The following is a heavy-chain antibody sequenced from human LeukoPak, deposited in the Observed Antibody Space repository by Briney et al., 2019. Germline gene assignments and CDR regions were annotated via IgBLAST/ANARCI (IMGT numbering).Heavy chain of an antibody. CDR1: GFTFTSYA. Sequence: PGGSLRLSCAASGFTFTSYAMHWVRQAPGKGLEWVAVISYDGGNEYYADSVKGRFTISRDNSKNTLFLQMNSLRAEDTAVYSCARDRSYDSSGFYYLLRVDGLDNWGQGTLVTVSS. V-gene: IGHV3-30*04. CDR3: ARDRSYDSSGFYYLLRVDGLDN. CDR2: ISYDGGNE. D-gene: IGHD3-22*01. J-gene: IGHJ4*02.